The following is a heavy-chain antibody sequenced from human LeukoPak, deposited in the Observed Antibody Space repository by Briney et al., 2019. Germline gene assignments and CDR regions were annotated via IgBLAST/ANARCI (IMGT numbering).Heavy chain of an antibody. Sequence: SETLSLTCAVYGTSFSRYYCSWIRQTPGRGLEWIGEIDHIGRASYHPSLKSRATISVDTSKNQFSLTLKSVTAADVGVYFCAMPGFCSATICSNYFESWGQGTLVTVSS. CDR2: IDHIGRA. V-gene: IGHV4-34*01. J-gene: IGHJ5*01. CDR3: AMPGFCSATICSNYFES. CDR1: GTSFSRYY. D-gene: IGHD3-3*01.